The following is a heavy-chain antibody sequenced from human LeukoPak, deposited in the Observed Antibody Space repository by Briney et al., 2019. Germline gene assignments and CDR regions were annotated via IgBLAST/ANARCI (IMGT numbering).Heavy chain of an antibody. CDR1: GGSISSSNYY. CDR2: IYYSGTT. CDR3: AGEITSSCHH. V-gene: IGHV4-39*01. J-gene: IGHJ1*01. D-gene: IGHD1-14*01. Sequence: SETLSLTCTVSGGSISSSNYYWGWVRQPPGKGLEWIGSIYYSGTTFYKPALKSRVTISVDTSKNQLSLKLSSVTAADTAVYYCAGEITSSCHHWGQGTLVTVSS.